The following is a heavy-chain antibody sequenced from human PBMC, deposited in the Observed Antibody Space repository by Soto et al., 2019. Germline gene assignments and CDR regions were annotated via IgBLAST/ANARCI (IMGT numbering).Heavy chain of an antibody. CDR2: ISSSSSTI. Sequence: EVQLVESGGGLVQPGGSLRLSCAASGFTFSSYSMNWVRQAPGKGLEWVSYISSSSSTIYYADSVKGRFTISRDNAKNSLYLQMNSLRAEDTAVYDCARDRSNLDAFDIWGQGTMVTVSS. CDR3: ARDRSNLDAFDI. CDR1: GFTFSSYS. V-gene: IGHV3-48*01. J-gene: IGHJ3*02.